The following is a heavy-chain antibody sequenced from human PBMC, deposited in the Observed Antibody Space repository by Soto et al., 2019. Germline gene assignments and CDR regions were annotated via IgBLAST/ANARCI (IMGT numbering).Heavy chain of an antibody. V-gene: IGHV3-23*01. CDR1: GFTFSIYA. D-gene: IGHD3-22*01. CDR3: AKDAPGSGWLSDY. Sequence: GGSLRLSCAASGFTFSIYAMSWVRQAPGKGLEWVSTIGGSGDGTSYADFVRGRFTISRDSSRNTLYLQMNSLRAEDTAVYYCAKDAPGSGWLSDYWGQGTLVTVSS. J-gene: IGHJ4*02. CDR2: IGGSGDGT.